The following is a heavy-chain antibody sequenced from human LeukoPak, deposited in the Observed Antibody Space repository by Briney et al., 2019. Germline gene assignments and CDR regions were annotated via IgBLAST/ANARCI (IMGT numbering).Heavy chain of an antibody. CDR2: LSYDGSEK. D-gene: IGHD3-22*01. J-gene: IGHJ4*02. CDR1: GFTFSSYA. V-gene: IGHV3-30*04. Sequence: GGSLRLSCAASGFTFSSYAMHWVRQALGKGLEWVAVLSYDGSEKDYTESVKGRFTISRDNSKNTLYLQMNSLRAEDTAVYYCAIMDYDSSGFRTFDYWGQGTLVTVSS. CDR3: AIMDYDSSGFRTFDY.